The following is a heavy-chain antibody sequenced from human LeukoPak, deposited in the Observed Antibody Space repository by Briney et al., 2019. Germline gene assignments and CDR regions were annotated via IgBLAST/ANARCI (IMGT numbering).Heavy chain of an antibody. V-gene: IGHV1-3*01. D-gene: IGHD4-17*01. Sequence: PGDSVKVSCKASGYTFTSYAMHWVRQAPGQRLEWMGWINAGNGNTKYSQKFQGRVTITRDTSASTAYMELSSLRSEDTAVYYCARAGDYGDYDWFDPWGQGTLVTVSS. CDR1: GYTFTSYA. CDR3: ARAGDYGDYDWFDP. J-gene: IGHJ5*02. CDR2: INAGNGNT.